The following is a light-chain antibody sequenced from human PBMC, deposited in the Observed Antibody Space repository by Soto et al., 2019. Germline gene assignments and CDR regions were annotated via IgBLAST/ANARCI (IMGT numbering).Light chain of an antibody. J-gene: IGKJ3*01. CDR2: GAS. CDR1: QSINSRY. V-gene: IGKV3-20*01. Sequence: EIVLTQSPSTLSLSPGERATLSCRASQSINSRYLAWYQQKPGQAPRLLIYGASSRATGIPDRFSGSGSGTDFTLTISRLEPEDLAVYYCQQFGSSPGFTFGPGTKVDIK. CDR3: QQFGSSPGFT.